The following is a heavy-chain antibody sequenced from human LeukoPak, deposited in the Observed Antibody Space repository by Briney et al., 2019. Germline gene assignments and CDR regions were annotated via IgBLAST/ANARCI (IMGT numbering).Heavy chain of an antibody. V-gene: IGHV3-21*01. J-gene: IGHJ2*01. CDR3: ARAPESGYLYWDFDL. CDR1: GFTFSSYS. Sequence: GGSLRLSCAASGFTFSSYSMNWVRQAPGKGLEWVSSISSSSNYIYYADSMKGRFSISRDNAKNSLYLQTNSLRAEDTAVYYCARAPESGYLYWDFDLWGRGTLVTVSS. CDR2: ISSSSNYI. D-gene: IGHD3-3*01.